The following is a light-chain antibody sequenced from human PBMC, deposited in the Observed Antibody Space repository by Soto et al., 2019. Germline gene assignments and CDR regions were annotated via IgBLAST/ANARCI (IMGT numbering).Light chain of an antibody. CDR3: QQRSNWPPIT. CDR2: DPS. CDR1: QSVSSTY. V-gene: IGKV3D-20*02. J-gene: IGKJ5*01. Sequence: EIVLTQSPGTLSLSPGERATLPCRASQSVSSTYLAWFQLKPGQAPRLLISDPSNRATGIPDRFSGSGSGTDFTLTISSLEPEDFAVYYCQQRSNWPPITFGQGTRLEIK.